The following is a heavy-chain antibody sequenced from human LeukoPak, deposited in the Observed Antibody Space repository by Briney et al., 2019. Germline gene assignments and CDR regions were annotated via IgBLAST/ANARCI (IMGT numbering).Heavy chain of an antibody. CDR1: GFTFSSYG. D-gene: IGHD6-13*01. Sequence: GRSLRLSCAASGFTFSSYGMHWVRQAPGKGLEWVAVISYDGSNKYYADSVKGRFTISRDNSKNTLYLQMSSLRAEDTAVYYCAKGVVLSSSWYYYYYGMDVWGQGTTVTVSS. V-gene: IGHV3-30*18. CDR3: AKGVVLSSSWYYYYYGMDV. CDR2: ISYDGSNK. J-gene: IGHJ6*02.